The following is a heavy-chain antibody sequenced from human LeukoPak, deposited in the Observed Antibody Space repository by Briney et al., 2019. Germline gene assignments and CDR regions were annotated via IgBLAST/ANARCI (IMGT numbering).Heavy chain of an antibody. Sequence: GGTLRLSCAASGFTFSSYGMSWVRQAPGKGLEWVSAISGSGGSTYYADSVKGRFTISRDNSKNTLHLQMKSLRAEDTAVYYCAKGGGYEAQYYYYYLDVWGKGTTVTISS. CDR2: ISGSGGST. J-gene: IGHJ6*03. CDR3: AKGGGYEAQYYYYYLDV. D-gene: IGHD5-12*01. CDR1: GFTFSSYG. V-gene: IGHV3-23*01.